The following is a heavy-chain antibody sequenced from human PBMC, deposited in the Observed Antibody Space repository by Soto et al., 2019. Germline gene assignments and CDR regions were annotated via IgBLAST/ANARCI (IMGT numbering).Heavy chain of an antibody. CDR1: GFTFSSYS. J-gene: IGHJ4*02. D-gene: IGHD6-13*01. CDR3: ARGSSNWAYYFDF. V-gene: IGHV3-48*02. Sequence: EVHLVESGGGLVQPGGSLRLSCAASGFTFSSYSLNWVRQAPGKGLEWVSYITSSGTTVYYADSVRGRFTISRDTAKNSLYLQMTSLRDAGTAVYYCARGSSNWAYYFDFWGQGTLVTVSS. CDR2: ITSSGTTV.